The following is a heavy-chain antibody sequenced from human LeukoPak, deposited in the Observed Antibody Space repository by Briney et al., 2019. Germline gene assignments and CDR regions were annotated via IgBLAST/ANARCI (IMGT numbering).Heavy chain of an antibody. CDR2: IYYSGST. CDR3: ARVNRAGSEDY. D-gene: IGHD1-1*01. V-gene: IGHV4-59*01. J-gene: IGHJ4*02. CDR1: DDSITMYY. Sequence: SETLSLTCSVSDDSITMYYWTWIRQPPGKGLEWIGYIYYSGSTNYNPSLKSRVTISVDTSKNQFSLKLSSVTAADTAVYYCARVNRAGSEDYWGQGTLVTVSS.